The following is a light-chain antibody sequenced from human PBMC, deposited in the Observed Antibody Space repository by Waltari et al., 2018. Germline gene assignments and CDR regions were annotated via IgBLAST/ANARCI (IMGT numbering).Light chain of an antibody. V-gene: IGKV1-33*01. J-gene: IGKJ4*01. CDR3: QQYDNLPLT. CDR1: QDISNY. CDR2: DAA. Sequence: DIQMTQSPSSLSACVGDRVTTTCQASQDISNYLNWYQQKPGKAPKLLIYDAANLETGVPSRFSGSGSGTDFTFTISSLQPEDIATYYCQQYDNLPLTFGGGTKVEIK.